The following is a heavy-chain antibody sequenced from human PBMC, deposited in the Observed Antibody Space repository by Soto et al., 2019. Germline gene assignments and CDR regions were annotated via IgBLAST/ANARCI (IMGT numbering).Heavy chain of an antibody. V-gene: IGHV1-69*01. J-gene: IGHJ6*02. CDR2: IIPIFGTA. D-gene: IGHD2-8*01. CDR1: GGTFSSYA. Sequence: QVQLVQSGAAVTKPGSSVKVSCKASGGTFSSYAISWVRQAPGQVLEWMGGIIPIFGTANYAQKFQARVTSTADESMITDYIELSSLRSDDTAVYYCARVGCTNSVCYIAMDYSYYCMDVCGQGTTVTFSS. CDR3: ARVGCTNSVCYIAMDYSYYCMDV.